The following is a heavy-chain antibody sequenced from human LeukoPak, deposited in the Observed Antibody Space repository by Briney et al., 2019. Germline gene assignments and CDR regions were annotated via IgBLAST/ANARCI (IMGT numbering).Heavy chain of an antibody. CDR1: GFTFRHYA. V-gene: IGHV3-30*04. CDR3: VRARAGGLDY. D-gene: IGHD3-10*01. J-gene: IGHJ4*02. CDR2: LSFDGAHK. Sequence: ERSLRLSCAASGFTFRHYAVHWVRQAPGRGLEWVAVLSFDGAHKYYAESVKGRFTISRDNSNNTLFLQMDSQRIEDTALYYCVRARAGGLDYWGQGTLVTVSS.